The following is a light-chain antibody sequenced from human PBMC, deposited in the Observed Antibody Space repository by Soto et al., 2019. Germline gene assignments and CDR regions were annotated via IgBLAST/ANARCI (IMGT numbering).Light chain of an antibody. V-gene: IGLV2-14*01. CDR1: SGDVGAYDH. Sequence: QSVLTQPASVSGSPGQSIAISCTGNSGDVGAYDHVSWYQHHPDKAPKLMIYEVSNRPSGVSDRFSGSKSVYTATLTISGLQAEDEADYDCASHTTSDTRVFGTGTKVTVL. CDR3: ASHTTSDTRV. J-gene: IGLJ1*01. CDR2: EVS.